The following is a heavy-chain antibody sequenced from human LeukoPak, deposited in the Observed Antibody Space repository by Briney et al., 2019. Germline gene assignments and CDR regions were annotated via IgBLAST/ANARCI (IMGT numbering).Heavy chain of an antibody. V-gene: IGHV3-74*01. D-gene: IGHD3-10*01. J-gene: IGHJ4*02. CDR1: GDSW. Sequence: GGSLRLSCAGSGDSWMHWVRQVPGKGLVWVSRIKSDGSSTSYADSVKGRFTTSNDNAENTLYLQMNSLRAEDTAVYYCARGDGVIMKNWGQGTLVTVSS. CDR3: ARGDGVIMKN. CDR2: IKSDGSST.